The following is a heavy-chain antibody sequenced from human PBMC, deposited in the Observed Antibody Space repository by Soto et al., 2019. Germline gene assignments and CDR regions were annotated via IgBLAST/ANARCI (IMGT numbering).Heavy chain of an antibody. CDR2: ISASGDAT. J-gene: IGHJ4*02. Sequence: WGSRRISWAASVFTFSIDCMSWVRQAPGKGLEWVSVISASGDATYYAASVKGRFTLSRDNSKNTLYLQMNSLTVADTAVYYCAKKVTIYAVDPADYWGQGTQVTVSS. CDR3: AKKVTIYAVDPADY. D-gene: IGHD3-3*01. CDR1: VFTFSIDC. V-gene: IGHV3-23*01.